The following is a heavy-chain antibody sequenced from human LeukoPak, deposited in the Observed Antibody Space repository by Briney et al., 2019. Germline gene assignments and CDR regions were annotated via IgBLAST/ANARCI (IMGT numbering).Heavy chain of an antibody. CDR2: IKFDGSDK. V-gene: IGHV3-7*01. D-gene: IGHD3-3*01. J-gene: IGHJ4*02. CDR3: ARDLVKGSEYCDFWSGYPPTIPFDY. CDR1: GFTFSNYW. Sequence: PGGSLRLSCAASGFTFSNYWMSWVRQAPGKGLEWVANIKFDGSDKFYVDSVKGRFTISRDNAKNLLYLQMNSLRVEDTAVYFCARDLVKGSEYCDFWSGYPPTIPFDYWGQGTLVTVSS.